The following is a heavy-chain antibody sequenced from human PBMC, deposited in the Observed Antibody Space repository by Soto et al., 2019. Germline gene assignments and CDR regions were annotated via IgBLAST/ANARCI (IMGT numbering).Heavy chain of an antibody. Sequence: TSETLSLTCTVSGGSISSYYWSWIRQPPGKGLEWIGYIYYGGSTNYNPSLKSRVTISVDTSKNQFSLKLSSVTAADTAVYYCARGYCSGGSCYSASHSTVNAALGPEYNWFDPWGQGTLVTVSS. V-gene: IGHV4-59*12. D-gene: IGHD2-15*01. CDR1: GGSISSYY. CDR2: IYYGGST. CDR3: ARGYCSGGSCYSASHSTVNAALGPEYNWFDP. J-gene: IGHJ5*02.